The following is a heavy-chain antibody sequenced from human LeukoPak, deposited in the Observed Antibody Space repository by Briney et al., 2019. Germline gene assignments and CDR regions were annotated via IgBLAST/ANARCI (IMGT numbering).Heavy chain of an antibody. CDR2: IYPGDSDT. D-gene: IGHD5-24*01. CDR3: ARRGDGYKLDV. V-gene: IGHV5-51*01. Sequence: GVSLQISSHTSRHSFTYSWIAWARQMPGKGLEWLGIIYPGDSDTTDARYSPSFQGQVTISADNSISTAYLQWSSLKPPDTATYYCARRGDGYKLDVWGKGTTVTVSS. CDR1: RHSFTYSW. J-gene: IGHJ6*04.